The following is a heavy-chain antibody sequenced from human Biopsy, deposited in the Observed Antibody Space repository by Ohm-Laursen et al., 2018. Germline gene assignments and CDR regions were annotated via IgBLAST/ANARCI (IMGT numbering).Heavy chain of an antibody. CDR3: ARGNEVMVTGPYFFDY. CDR2: IYYSGRT. V-gene: IGHV4-59*01. Sequence: TLSLTCAVSGVSISSYFWNWIRQPPGKGLEWIGDIYYSGRTKYNPSLKSRVTISVDMSKSQLSLKLTSVTTADTAVYYCARGNEVMVTGPYFFDYWGQGTLVIVSS. D-gene: IGHD2-21*02. J-gene: IGHJ4*02. CDR1: GVSISSYF.